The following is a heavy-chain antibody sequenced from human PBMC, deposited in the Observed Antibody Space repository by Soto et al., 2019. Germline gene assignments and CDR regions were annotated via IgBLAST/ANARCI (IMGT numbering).Heavy chain of an antibody. D-gene: IGHD2-8*01. CDR1: GVTLSNFG. J-gene: IGHJ3*02. V-gene: IGHV3-30*03. Sequence: QVQLVESGGGVVQPGGSLRLSFGASGVTLSNFGVHWVRQAPGKGPEWVGAISSDGSGKSYGDSVRGRFTVSRDNSLNRVFLQMTSLRSDDTGVYYCAHGHVGVIHSQLDIWGQGTLVTVSS. CDR2: ISSDGSGK. CDR3: AHGHVGVIHSQLDI.